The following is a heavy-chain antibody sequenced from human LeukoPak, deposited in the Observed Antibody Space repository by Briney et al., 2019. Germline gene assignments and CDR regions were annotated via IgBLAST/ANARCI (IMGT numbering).Heavy chain of an antibody. CDR2: ISGSGAST. V-gene: IGHV3-23*01. CDR1: AFTFSNYA. D-gene: IGHD3-22*01. Sequence: AGGSLRLSSAPPAFTFSNYAMSWVRQAPGKGLEWVSAISGSGASTYYADSVKGRFTISRDKSQNTLYLQMNSLRAEDTAVYYCAKGSSAYVMYYSDNWGQGTLVTVSS. J-gene: IGHJ4*02. CDR3: AKGSSAYVMYYSDN.